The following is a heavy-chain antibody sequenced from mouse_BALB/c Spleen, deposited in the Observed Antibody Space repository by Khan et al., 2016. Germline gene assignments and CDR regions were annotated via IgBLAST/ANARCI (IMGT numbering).Heavy chain of an antibody. CDR3: TISGNYGGAY. Sequence: QIQLVQSGPELKKPGETVKISCKASVYTFTDYSMHWVKQAPGKGLKWMGWINTETGEPTYADDLKARFACSLETSGSTAYLQINNLKNENTAPYICTISGNYGGAYWGEGSLVTVS. CDR1: VYTFTDYS. D-gene: IGHD2-1*01. V-gene: IGHV9-2-1*01. CDR2: INTETGEP. J-gene: IGHJ3*01.